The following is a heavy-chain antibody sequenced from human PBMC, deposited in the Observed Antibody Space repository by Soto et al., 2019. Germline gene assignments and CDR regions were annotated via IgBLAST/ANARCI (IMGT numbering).Heavy chain of an antibody. V-gene: IGHV1-18*01. D-gene: IGHD3-10*01. CDR2: ISGHNGDT. Sequence: ASVKVSCTASGYTFARYGIHWVRQAPGQGLEWMGWISGHNGDTKYAQKLQGRVTMTTDTSTSTAYMELRSLGSDDTAVYYCASGWFGEFVYYFDYWGQGTLVTVSS. J-gene: IGHJ4*02. CDR3: ASGWFGEFVYYFDY. CDR1: GYTFARYG.